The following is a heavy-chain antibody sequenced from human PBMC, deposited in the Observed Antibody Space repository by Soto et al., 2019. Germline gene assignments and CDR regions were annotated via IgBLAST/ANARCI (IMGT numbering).Heavy chain of an antibody. J-gene: IGHJ6*02. Sequence: GGSLRLSCAASGFTFSSYSMNWVRQAPGEGLEWVSSISSSSSYIYYADSVKGRFTISRDNAKNSLYLQMNSLRAEDTAVYYCARDLKVVVVAAPPSGYYGMDVWGQGTTVTVSS. CDR2: ISSSSSYI. D-gene: IGHD2-15*01. V-gene: IGHV3-21*01. CDR3: ARDLKVVVVAAPPSGYYGMDV. CDR1: GFTFSSYS.